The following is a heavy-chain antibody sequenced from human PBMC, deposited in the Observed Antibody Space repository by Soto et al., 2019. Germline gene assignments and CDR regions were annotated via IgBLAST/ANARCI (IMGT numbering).Heavy chain of an antibody. CDR3: ARDTRTTSTVVVWYFDL. CDR1: GGSISSGGYY. CDR2: IYYSGST. V-gene: IGHV4-31*03. J-gene: IGHJ2*01. D-gene: IGHD3-22*01. Sequence: QVQLQESGPGLVKPSQTLSLTCTVSGGSISSGGYYWSWIRQHPGKGLEWIGYIYYSGSTYYNPSLTSRVTISVDTSKSQFSLKLSSVTAADTAVYYCARDTRTTSTVVVWYFDLWGRGTLVTVSS.